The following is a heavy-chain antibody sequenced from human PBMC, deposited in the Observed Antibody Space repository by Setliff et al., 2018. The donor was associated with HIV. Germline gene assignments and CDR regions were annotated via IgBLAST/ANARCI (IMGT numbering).Heavy chain of an antibody. Sequence: RASVKVSCKVSGGTFNNYGLNWVRQAPGQGLEWMGGIIPIFKSADYAQKFQGRVTITTDESTSTAYMDLSSLKSEDTAIYYCARTSGDAYNYEGAFDVWGQGTLVTVSS. CDR3: ARTSGDAYNYEGAFDV. D-gene: IGHD5-12*01. J-gene: IGHJ3*01. V-gene: IGHV1-69*05. CDR1: GGTFNNYG. CDR2: IIPIFKSA.